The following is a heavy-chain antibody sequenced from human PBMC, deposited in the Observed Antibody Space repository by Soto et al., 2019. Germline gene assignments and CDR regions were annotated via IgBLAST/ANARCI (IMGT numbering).Heavy chain of an antibody. J-gene: IGHJ1*01. V-gene: IGHV1-18*01. CDR3: ARVELSCSGGSCFPEGYFQH. Sequence: QVLLVQSGAEVKKPGASVKVSCKASGYTFISYGFSWVRQAPGQGLEWMGWISAYNGNTNYAQKLQGRVTMTTDPSTSTAYMELKSLRSDDTAVYYCARVELSCSGGSCFPEGYFQHWGQGTLVTVSS. CDR1: GYTFISYG. CDR2: ISAYNGNT. D-gene: IGHD2-15*01.